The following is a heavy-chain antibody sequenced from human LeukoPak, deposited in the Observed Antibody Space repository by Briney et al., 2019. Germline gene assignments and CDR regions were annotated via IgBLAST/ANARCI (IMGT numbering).Heavy chain of an antibody. Sequence: GGSLRLSCAASGFTFSNYAMHWVRQDSGRGLEWVAFIRYDGSNKYYADSVKGRFTISRDNSKNTLYLQMNSLRAEDTAVYYCAKMGSSSRAGYYYYMDVWGKGTTVTISS. CDR3: AKMGSSSRAGYYYYMDV. D-gene: IGHD6-13*01. CDR1: GFTFSNYA. CDR2: IRYDGSNK. J-gene: IGHJ6*03. V-gene: IGHV3-30*02.